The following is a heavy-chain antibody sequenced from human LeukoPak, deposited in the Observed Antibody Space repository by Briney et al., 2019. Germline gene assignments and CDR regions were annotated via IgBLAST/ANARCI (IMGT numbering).Heavy chain of an antibody. J-gene: IGHJ4*02. D-gene: IGHD3-22*01. V-gene: IGHV3-11*04. CDR2: ISSSGSTI. CDR1: GFTFSDYY. Sequence: PGGSLRLSCAASGFTFSDYYMSWIRQAPGKGLEWVSYISSSGSTIYYADSVKGRFTISRDNAKNSLYLQMNSLRAEDTAVYYCARDYYDSSGYYYFDYWGQGTLVTVSS. CDR3: ARDYYDSSGYYYFDY.